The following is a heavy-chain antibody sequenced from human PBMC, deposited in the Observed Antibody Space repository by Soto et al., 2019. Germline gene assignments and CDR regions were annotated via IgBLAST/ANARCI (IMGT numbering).Heavy chain of an antibody. D-gene: IGHD2-2*01. CDR3: ARSHGSSTSLEIYYYYYYGMDV. J-gene: IGHJ6*02. Sequence: QVQLVQAGAEVKKPGSSVKVSCKASGSTFSSYAISWVRQAPGQGLEWMGGIIPIPGTANYAQKFQGRVTITADESTSTAYMELSSLRSEDTAVYYCARSHGSSTSLEIYYYYYYGMDVWGQGTTVTVSS. CDR2: IIPIPGTA. CDR1: GSTFSSYA. V-gene: IGHV1-69*01.